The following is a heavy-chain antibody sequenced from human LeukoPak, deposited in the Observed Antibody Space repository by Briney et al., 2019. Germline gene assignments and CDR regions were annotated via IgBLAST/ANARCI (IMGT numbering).Heavy chain of an antibody. Sequence: ASVKVSCKASGYTFTGHYIHWVRQAPGQGLEWMGWINCNSGDTTYAQKFQGRITVTRDTSISTIDMALSSLRPDDTAVYYCSREGYWGQGTLVTVSS. CDR1: GYTFTGHY. CDR3: SREGY. V-gene: IGHV1-2*02. CDR2: INCNSGDT. J-gene: IGHJ4*02.